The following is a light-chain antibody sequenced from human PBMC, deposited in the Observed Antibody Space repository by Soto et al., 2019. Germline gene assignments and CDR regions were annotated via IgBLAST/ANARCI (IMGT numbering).Light chain of an antibody. CDR1: SSDVGGYNY. Sequence: QSALTQPASGSGSPGQSITISCTGTSSDVGGYNYVSWYQQHPGKAPKLMIYEVSNRPSGVSNRFSGSKSGNTASLTISGLQAEDEADYYCSSYTSNSTLYVFGTGTKLTVL. J-gene: IGLJ1*01. V-gene: IGLV2-14*01. CDR2: EVS. CDR3: SSYTSNSTLYV.